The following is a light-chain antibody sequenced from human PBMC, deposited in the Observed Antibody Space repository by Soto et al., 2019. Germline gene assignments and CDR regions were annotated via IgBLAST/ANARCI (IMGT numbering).Light chain of an antibody. CDR2: GAS. CDR3: QQYTNWPPNT. Sequence: EVVLAQSPVTLSLSPGERATLSCRASQSFRGLLAWYQQKPGQAPRLLIYGASTRATGVPARFSGRGSGTEFTLTISSLQSEDFAVYYCQQYTNWPPNTFGQGTRLEIK. CDR1: QSFRGL. V-gene: IGKV3-15*01. J-gene: IGKJ5*01.